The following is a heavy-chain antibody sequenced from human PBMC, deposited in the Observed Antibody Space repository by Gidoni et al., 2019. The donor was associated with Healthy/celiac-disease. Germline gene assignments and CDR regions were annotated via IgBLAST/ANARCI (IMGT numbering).Heavy chain of an antibody. V-gene: IGHV4-31*03. J-gene: IGHJ4*02. CDR1: GCPIRCGGYY. CDR2: ISYCGST. Sequence: HVHLQESGPGLVKPSQTLSLTLTVSGCPIRCGGYYWSWIRQLPGKGLEWVGYISYCGSTYYNPSLKSRVTISVDTSKNQFSLKLSSVTAADTAVYYCASDEVATIHGGIGYWGQGTLVTVSS. D-gene: IGHD5-12*01. CDR3: ASDEVATIHGGIGY.